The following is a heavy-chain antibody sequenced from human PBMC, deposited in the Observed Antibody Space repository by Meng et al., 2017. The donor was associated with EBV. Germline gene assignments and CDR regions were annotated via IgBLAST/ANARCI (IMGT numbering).Heavy chain of an antibody. Sequence: QVKWVQSGAGVKKPGASVKVSCKASGYTFTGYYMHWVRQAPGQGLEWMGRINPNSGGTNYAQKFQGRVTMTRDTSISTAYMELSRLRSDDTAVYYCARVGIAVAGTGDYWGQGTLVTASS. V-gene: IGHV1-2*06. CDR2: INPNSGGT. CDR3: ARVGIAVAGTGDY. D-gene: IGHD6-19*01. J-gene: IGHJ4*02. CDR1: GYTFTGYY.